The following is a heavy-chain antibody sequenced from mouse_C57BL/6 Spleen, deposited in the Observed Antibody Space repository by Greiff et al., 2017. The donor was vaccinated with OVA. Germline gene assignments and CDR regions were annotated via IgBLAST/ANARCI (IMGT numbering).Heavy chain of an antibody. CDR1: GYTFTDYN. Sequence: EVQGVESGPELVKPGASVKIPCKASGYTFTDYNMDWVKQSHGKSLEWIGDINPNNGGTIYNQKFKGKATLTVDKSSSTAYMELRSLTSEDTAVYYCARRSTVVAPYAMDYWGQGTSVTVSS. V-gene: IGHV1-18*01. J-gene: IGHJ4*01. CDR3: ARRSTVVAPYAMDY. D-gene: IGHD1-1*01. CDR2: INPNNGGT.